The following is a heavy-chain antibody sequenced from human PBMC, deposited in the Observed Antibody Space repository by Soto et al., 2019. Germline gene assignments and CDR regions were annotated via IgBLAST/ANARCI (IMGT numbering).Heavy chain of an antibody. CDR2: SNEGSGNT. D-gene: IGHD3-3*02. V-gene: IGHV1-3*01. J-gene: IGHJ4*02. CDR3: ARDDRTISGAVTLDY. CDR1: GYSFKNYA. Sequence: QVQLVQSGPEVKRPGASVRISCRTAGYSFKNYAIHWVRQAPGKKLEWMGWSNEGSGNTRYSHKFKGRMSIARATSASTSYSDLRRLTSEDTAVYFCARDDRTISGAVTLDYWGPGTLVTVSS.